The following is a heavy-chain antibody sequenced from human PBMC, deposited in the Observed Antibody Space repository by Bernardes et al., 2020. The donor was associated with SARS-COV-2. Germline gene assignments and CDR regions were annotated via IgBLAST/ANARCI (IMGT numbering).Heavy chain of an antibody. CDR3: ARDRDSNDDYFDY. V-gene: IGHV3-74*01. Sequence: GGSLRLSCAASGFTFSSYCVHWVRQAPGKGLVWVSRINSDGSSTSYADSVKGRFTISRDNAKNTLYLQMNSLRAEDTAVYYCARDRDSNDDYFDYWGQGTLVTVSS. D-gene: IGHD4-4*01. J-gene: IGHJ4*02. CDR1: GFTFSSYC. CDR2: INSDGSST.